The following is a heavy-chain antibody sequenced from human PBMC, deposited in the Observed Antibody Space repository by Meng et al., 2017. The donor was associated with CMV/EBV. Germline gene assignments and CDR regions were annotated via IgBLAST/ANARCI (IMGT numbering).Heavy chain of an antibody. CDR2: IYSGGST. V-gene: IGHV3-53*01. J-gene: IGHJ4*02. CDR1: GFTFSSYA. CDR3: ARDGVAGIDY. D-gene: IGHD6-19*01. Sequence: GESLKISCAASGFTFSSYAMSWVRQAPGKGLEWVSVIYSGGSTYYADSVKGRFTISRDNSKNTLYLQMNSLRAEDTAVYYCARDGVAGIDYWGQGTLVTVSS.